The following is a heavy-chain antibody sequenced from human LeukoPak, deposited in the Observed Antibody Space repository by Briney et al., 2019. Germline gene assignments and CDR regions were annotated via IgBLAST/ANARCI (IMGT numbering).Heavy chain of an antibody. J-gene: IGHJ4*02. CDR3: ARGGAVRPDY. V-gene: IGHV3-7*01. Sequence: LSGGSLRLSCAASGFTFDDYWMSWVRQAPGKGLKWVANINEDGSVKDYVDSVKGRYTISRDNARNSLYLQMNSLRAEDTAVYYCARGGAVRPDYWGQGTLVTVSS. D-gene: IGHD6-6*01. CDR2: INEDGSVK. CDR1: GFTFDDYW.